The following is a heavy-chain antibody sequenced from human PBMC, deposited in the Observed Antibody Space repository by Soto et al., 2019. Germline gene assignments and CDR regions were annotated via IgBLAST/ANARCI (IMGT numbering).Heavy chain of an antibody. CDR2: IYDRGST. J-gene: IGHJ3*02. Sequence: QVQLQESGPGLVKPSQTLSLTCTVSGGSFSSGSYSWSWIRQLPGRGLEWMGYIYDRGSTFYRPSLKSRVNILMDRSKNQFSLELNSVTAADTAVYYCTRGPIGRVSDIWGQGTVVTVSS. D-gene: IGHD3-10*01. CDR3: TRGPIGRVSDI. CDR1: GGSFSSGSYS. V-gene: IGHV4-31*03.